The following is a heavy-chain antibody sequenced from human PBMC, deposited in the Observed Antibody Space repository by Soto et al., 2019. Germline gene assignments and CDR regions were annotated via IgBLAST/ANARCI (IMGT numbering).Heavy chain of an antibody. D-gene: IGHD3-22*01. V-gene: IGHV3-23*01. Sequence: EVQLLESGGGLVQPGGSLRLSCAASGFTFSSYAMSWVRQAPGKGLEWVSAISGSGGSTYYADSVKGRFTISRDNSKNTLYLQMNTLRAEDTAVYYCAKTNEYDSSGYYFDYWGQGTLVTVSS. CDR3: AKTNEYDSSGYYFDY. CDR2: ISGSGGST. CDR1: GFTFSSYA. J-gene: IGHJ4*02.